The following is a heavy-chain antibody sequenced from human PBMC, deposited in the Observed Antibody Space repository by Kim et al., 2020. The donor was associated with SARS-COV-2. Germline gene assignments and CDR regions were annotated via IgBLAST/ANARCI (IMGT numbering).Heavy chain of an antibody. CDR1: GFTFSSYS. CDR3: ARPYCGGDCYSDPLFARGWGGY. CDR2: ISSSSSTI. J-gene: IGHJ4*02. V-gene: IGHV3-48*04. Sequence: GGSLRLSCAASGFTFSSYSMNWVRQAPGKGLEWVSYISSSSSTIYYADSVKGRFTISRDNAKNSLYLQMNSLRAEDTAVYYCARPYCGGDCYSDPLFARGWGGYCGQGTLVTVSS. D-gene: IGHD2-21*02.